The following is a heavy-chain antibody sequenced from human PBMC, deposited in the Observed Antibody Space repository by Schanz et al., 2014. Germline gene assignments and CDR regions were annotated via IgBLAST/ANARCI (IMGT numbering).Heavy chain of an antibody. V-gene: IGHV3-30-3*01. J-gene: IGHJ4*02. CDR2: ISYDGSNK. Sequence: QVQLVESGGGVVQPGRSLRLSCAASGFTFSSYAMHWVRQAPGKGLEWVAVISYDGSNKYYADSVKGRFTISRDNSKNTLYLHMNTLRSEDTAVYYCAKDSTHIDIVLVPTASDYWGQGTLVTVSS. D-gene: IGHD2-2*01. CDR1: GFTFSSYA. CDR3: AKDSTHIDIVLVPTASDY.